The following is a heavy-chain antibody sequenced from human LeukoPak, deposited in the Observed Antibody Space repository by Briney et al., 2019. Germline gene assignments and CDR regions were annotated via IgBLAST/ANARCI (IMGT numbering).Heavy chain of an antibody. J-gene: IGHJ4*02. D-gene: IGHD5-12*01. CDR2: IIPIFGTA. CDR3: ARGGYSGYDSDPYFDY. CDR1: GGTFSSYA. Sequence: ASVKVSCKASGGTFSSYAISWVRQAPGQGLEWMGGIIPIFGTANYAQKFQGRVTITADESTSTAYMELSSLRSEDTAVYYCARGGYSGYDSDPYFDYWGQGTLVTVSS. V-gene: IGHV1-69*13.